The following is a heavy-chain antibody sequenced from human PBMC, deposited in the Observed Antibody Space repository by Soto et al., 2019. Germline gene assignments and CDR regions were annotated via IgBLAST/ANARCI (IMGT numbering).Heavy chain of an antibody. CDR1: GFTLSSYA. CDR3: AKASGECELLRGAVDY. D-gene: IGHD1-26*01. CDR2: IGGSGGST. J-gene: IGHJ4*02. Sequence: GGSLRLSCADSGFTLSSYAMSWVRKAPGKGLEWVAAIGGSGGSTYYADSVKGRFTITRDNSKNTLYLQMNSLRAEDTAVYYCAKASGECELLRGAVDYWGQGTLVTVSS. V-gene: IGHV3-23*01.